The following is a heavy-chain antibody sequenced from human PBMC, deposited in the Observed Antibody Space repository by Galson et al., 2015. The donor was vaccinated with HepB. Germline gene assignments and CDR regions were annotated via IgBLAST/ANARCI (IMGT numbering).Heavy chain of an antibody. CDR1: GGTFSSYA. V-gene: IGHV1-69*13. J-gene: IGHJ4*02. Sequence: SVKVSCKASGGTFSSYAISWVRQAPGQGLEWMGGIIPIFGTANYAQKFQGRVTITADESTSTAYMELSSLRSEDTAVYYCARGGMATIGYFDYWGQGTLVTVSS. D-gene: IGHD5-24*01. CDR3: ARGGMATIGYFDY. CDR2: IIPIFGTA.